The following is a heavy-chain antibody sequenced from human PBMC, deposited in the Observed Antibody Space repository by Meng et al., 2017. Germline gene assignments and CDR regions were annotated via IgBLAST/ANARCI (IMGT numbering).Heavy chain of an antibody. CDR2: ISYDGSNK. CDR3: ARSLGGHQLAYFDY. V-gene: IGHV3-30*04. Sequence: GESLKISCAASGFTFSSYAMHWVRRAPGKGLEWVAVISYDGSNKYYADSVKGRFTISRDNSKNTLYLQMNSLRAEDTAVYYCARSLGGHQLAYFDYWGQGTLVTVSS. D-gene: IGHD6-13*01. J-gene: IGHJ4*02. CDR1: GFTFSSYA.